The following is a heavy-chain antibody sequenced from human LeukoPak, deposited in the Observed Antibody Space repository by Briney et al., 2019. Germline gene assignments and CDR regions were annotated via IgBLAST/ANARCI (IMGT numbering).Heavy chain of an antibody. D-gene: IGHD2-2*01. CDR2: ITTSGGST. V-gene: IGHV3-23*01. CDR3: AKDSCSSTSSSLSDY. J-gene: IGHJ4*02. Sequence: GGSLRLSCAASGFTFSSYSMNWVRQAPGKGLEWVSAITTSGGSTFYADSVKGRFTISRDNSKNPLYLQMNSLRAEDTAVYYCAKDSCSSTSSSLSDYWGQGTLVTVSS. CDR1: GFTFSSYS.